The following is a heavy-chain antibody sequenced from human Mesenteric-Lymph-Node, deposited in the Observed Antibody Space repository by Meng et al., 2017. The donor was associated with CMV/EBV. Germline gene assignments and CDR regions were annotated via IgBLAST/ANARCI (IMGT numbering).Heavy chain of an antibody. CDR2: ISGSGHST. V-gene: IGHV3-23*01. CDR1: GFTLTNYA. CDR3: FRGHYDAA. J-gene: IGHJ5*01. D-gene: IGHD3-16*01. Sequence: GESLKISCTATGFTLTNYAMTWVRQAPGKGLEWVSTISGSGHSTYYADSVKGRFTISRDNAKNSLYLQMNSLRAEDAAVYYCFRGHYDAAWGHGTLVTVSS.